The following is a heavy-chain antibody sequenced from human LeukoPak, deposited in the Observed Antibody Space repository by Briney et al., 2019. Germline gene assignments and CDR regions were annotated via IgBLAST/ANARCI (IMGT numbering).Heavy chain of an antibody. Sequence: SVKVSCKAFGGTFSNYAITWVRQAPGQGLEWMGRIIPIFGTANYAQKFQGRVTITTDESTSTAYMDLSSLRSEDTAVYYCARGDIVVVPAATVPRGSMYYFDYWGQGTLVTVSS. J-gene: IGHJ4*02. V-gene: IGHV1-69*05. CDR3: ARGDIVVVPAATVPRGSMYYFDY. CDR1: GGTFSNYA. CDR2: IIPIFGTA. D-gene: IGHD2-2*01.